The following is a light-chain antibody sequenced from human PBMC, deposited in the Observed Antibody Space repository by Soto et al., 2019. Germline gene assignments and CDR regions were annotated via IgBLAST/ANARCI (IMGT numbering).Light chain of an antibody. Sequence: QSALTQPASLSVSPGQSITISCTGTSSDVGGYNYVSWYQHHPGKAPKLMIYDVSNRPSGVSNRFSGSKSGNTASLTISGLQPEDEADYYCSSYTTSNTRQIVLGTGTKVTVL. V-gene: IGLV2-14*03. CDR3: SSYTTSNTRQIV. J-gene: IGLJ1*01. CDR2: DVS. CDR1: SSDVGGYNY.